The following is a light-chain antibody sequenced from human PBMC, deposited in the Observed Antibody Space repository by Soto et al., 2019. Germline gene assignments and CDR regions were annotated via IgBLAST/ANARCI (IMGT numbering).Light chain of an antibody. J-gene: IGKJ1*01. CDR1: QSVNSY. Sequence: IVLTQSPATLSLSPGERATLSCRASQSVNSYLAWYQQKPGQPPRLLIYDASNRATGIPARFSGSGSGTDFTLTISSLEPEDFAVYYCQQRSNWAWTFGQGTKVEIK. CDR3: QQRSNWAWT. CDR2: DAS. V-gene: IGKV3-11*01.